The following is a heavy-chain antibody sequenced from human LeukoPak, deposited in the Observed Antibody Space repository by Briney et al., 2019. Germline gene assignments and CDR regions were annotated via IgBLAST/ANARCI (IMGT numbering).Heavy chain of an antibody. D-gene: IGHD3-16*01. V-gene: IGHV4-34*01. J-gene: IGHJ4*02. CDR1: GESLSGYY. Sequence: PSETLSLTCAVYGESLSGYYWSWIRQSPGKGLEWIGDINHSGSTNYNPSLKSRVTISVDTSKNQFSLKLSSVTAADTAVYYCARGIWPDYRIDYWGQGTLVTVSS. CDR2: INHSGST. CDR3: ARGIWPDYRIDY.